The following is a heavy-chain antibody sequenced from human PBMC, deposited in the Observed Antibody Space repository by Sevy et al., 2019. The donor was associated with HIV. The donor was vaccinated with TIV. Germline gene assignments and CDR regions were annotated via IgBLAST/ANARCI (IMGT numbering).Heavy chain of an antibody. CDR1: GFIFSDYW. J-gene: IGHJ4*02. V-gene: IGHV3-7*03. CDR2: IRLDGSAR. D-gene: IGHD4-4*01. CDR3: ARAFRREAYTPDY. Sequence: GGSLRLSCAASGFIFSDYWMTWVRQAPGKGLEWVATIRLDGSARYYASSVKGRFTISRDNAKNSLFLQMNSLRVEDKAVYYCARAFRREAYTPDYWGQGSLVTVSS.